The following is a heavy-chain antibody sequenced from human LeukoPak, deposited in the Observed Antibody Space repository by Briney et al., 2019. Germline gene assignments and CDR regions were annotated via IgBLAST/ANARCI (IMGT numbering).Heavy chain of an antibody. CDR1: GFTFSSYG. Sequence: GGSLRLSCAASGFTFSSYGMHWVRQAPGKVLEWVAVISYDGSNKYYADSVKGRFTISRDNSKNTLYLQMNSLRAEDTAVYYCAKFSAADAFDIWGQGTMFTVS. CDR3: AKFSAADAFDI. D-gene: IGHD2/OR15-2a*01. V-gene: IGHV3-30*18. J-gene: IGHJ3*02. CDR2: ISYDGSNK.